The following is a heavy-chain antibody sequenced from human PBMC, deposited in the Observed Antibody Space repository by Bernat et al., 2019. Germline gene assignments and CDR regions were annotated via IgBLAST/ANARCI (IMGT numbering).Heavy chain of an antibody. Sequence: QLQLQESGPGLVKPSETLSLTCTVSGGSISSSTYYWGWIRQPPGKGLEWIGSLYYSGSTYYNPSLNSRVTISVDTSKNQFSLMLSYVTAADTAVYYCARHCSSTSCYLYKWFDPWGQGTLVTVSS. CDR3: ARHCSSTSCYLYKWFDP. V-gene: IGHV4-39*01. J-gene: IGHJ5*02. D-gene: IGHD2-2*01. CDR1: GGSISSSTYY. CDR2: LYYSGST.